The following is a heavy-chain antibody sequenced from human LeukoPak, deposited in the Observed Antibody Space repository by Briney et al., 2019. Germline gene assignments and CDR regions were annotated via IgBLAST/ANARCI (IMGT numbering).Heavy chain of an antibody. V-gene: IGHV3-48*04. CDR2: ISSSSSTI. Sequence: PGGSLRLSCAASGFTFSSYSMNWVRQAPGKGLEWVSYISSSSSTIYYADSVKGRFTISRDNAKNSLYLQMNSLRAEDTAVYYCARGYKGPDYWGQGTLVTVSS. D-gene: IGHD5-24*01. J-gene: IGHJ4*02. CDR3: ARGYKGPDY. CDR1: GFTFSSYS.